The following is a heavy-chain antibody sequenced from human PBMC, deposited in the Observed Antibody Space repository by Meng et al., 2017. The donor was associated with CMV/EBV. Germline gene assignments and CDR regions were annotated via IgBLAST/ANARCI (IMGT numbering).Heavy chain of an antibody. CDR1: GGSFSGYY. V-gene: IGHV4-34*01. CDR3: ARVWDSGWDY. Sequence: VLLHQGGAGLLKPSATLSLACPGYGGSFSGYYGSWIRPPPGKGLEGIGEINHSGSTNYNPSLKSRVTISVDTSKNQFSLKLSSVTAADTAVYYCARVWDSGWDYWGQGTLVTVSS. D-gene: IGHD3-22*01. J-gene: IGHJ4*02. CDR2: INHSGST.